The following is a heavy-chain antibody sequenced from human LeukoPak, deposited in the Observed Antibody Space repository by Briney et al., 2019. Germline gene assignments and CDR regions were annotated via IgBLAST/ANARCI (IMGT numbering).Heavy chain of an antibody. CDR1: GGSISTGSYY. D-gene: IGHD3-9*01. V-gene: IGHV4-61*02. CDR3: ARERAYYDILPRWFDP. J-gene: IGHJ5*02. Sequence: SETLSLTCTVSGGSISTGSYYWSWIRQPAGKGLEWIGRIYTSGSTNYNPSLKSRVTISVDTSKNQFSLKLSSVTAADTAVYYCARERAYYDILPRWFDPWGQGSLVTVSS. CDR2: IYTSGST.